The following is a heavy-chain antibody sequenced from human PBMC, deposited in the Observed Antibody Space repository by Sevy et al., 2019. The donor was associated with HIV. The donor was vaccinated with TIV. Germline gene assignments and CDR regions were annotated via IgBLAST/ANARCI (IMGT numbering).Heavy chain of an antibody. D-gene: IGHD6-6*01. CDR2: IYWNDDK. CDR1: GFSLSTSGVG. J-gene: IGHJ6*02. V-gene: IGHV2-5*01. CDR3: AHRYSSSLYYYYYYGMDV. Sequence: SGPTLVKPTQTLTLTCTFSGFSLSTSGVGVGWIRQPPGKALEWLALIYWNDDKRYSPSLKSRLTITKDTSKNQMVLTMTTMDPVDTATYYGAHRYSSSLYYYYYYGMDVWGQGTTVTVSS.